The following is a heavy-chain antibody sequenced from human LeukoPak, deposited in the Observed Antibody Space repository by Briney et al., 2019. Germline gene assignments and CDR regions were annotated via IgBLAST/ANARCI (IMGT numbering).Heavy chain of an antibody. D-gene: IGHD5-12*01. J-gene: IGHJ4*02. CDR1: GFTFSSYS. V-gene: IGHV3-30*09. Sequence: GGSLRLSCAASGFTFSSYSIHWVRQAPGKGLEWVAVISSDGNSKNFALSVKGRFAISRDNSKNTLFLQMNNLRSEDTALYYCVSPTADYPFLYYFDSWGQGTLVTVSS. CDR3: VSPTADYPFLYYFDS. CDR2: ISSDGNSK.